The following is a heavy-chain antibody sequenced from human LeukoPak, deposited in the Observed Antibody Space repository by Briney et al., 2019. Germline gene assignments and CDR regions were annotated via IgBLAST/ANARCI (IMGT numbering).Heavy chain of an antibody. CDR3: ARDRGLDYCSSTSCYTNGATFDP. J-gene: IGHJ5*02. CDR2: IYYSGST. V-gene: IGHV4-30-4*01. D-gene: IGHD2-2*02. CDR1: GGSIRSGDSY. Sequence: SETLSLTCTVSGGSIRSGDSYWSWISQPPGNGLEWIGYIYYSGSTYYNPSLKSRVTISVDTSKNQFSLKLSSVTAADTAVYYCARDRGLDYCSSTSCYTNGATFDPWGQGTLVTVSS.